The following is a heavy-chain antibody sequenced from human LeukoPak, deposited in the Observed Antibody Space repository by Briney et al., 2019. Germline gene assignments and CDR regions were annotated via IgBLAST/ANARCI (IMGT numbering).Heavy chain of an antibody. CDR2: LYTGGST. J-gene: IGHJ4*02. CDR3: ARATSYYYDSSGYSGGDY. Sequence: PGGSLRLSCAASEFTVSTNYMSWVRQAPGKGLECVSVLYTGGSTYYADSVKGRFTISRDNSKNTLYLQMNSLRAEDTAVYYCARATSYYYDSSGYSGGDYWGQGTLVTVSS. D-gene: IGHD3-22*01. V-gene: IGHV3-66*01. CDR1: EFTVSTNY.